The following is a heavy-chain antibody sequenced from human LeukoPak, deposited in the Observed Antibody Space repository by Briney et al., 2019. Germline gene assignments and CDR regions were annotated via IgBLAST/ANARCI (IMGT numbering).Heavy chain of an antibody. V-gene: IGHV4-4*07. CDR3: ARDQTYYVSSGYYYVTYFQH. Sequence: NPSETLFLTCTVSGXSISSSYCTWIRQPAGQGLEWIGRISTGGSTTYNPSFKSRVTMSFDTSKNHFTLNLTSVTAADTAVYYCARDQTYYVSSGYYYVTYFQHWGQGILVTVSS. CDR2: ISTGGST. CDR1: GXSISSSY. D-gene: IGHD3-22*01. J-gene: IGHJ1*01.